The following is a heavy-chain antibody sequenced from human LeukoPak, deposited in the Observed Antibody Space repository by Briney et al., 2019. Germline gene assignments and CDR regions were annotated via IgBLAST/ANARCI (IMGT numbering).Heavy chain of an antibody. CDR1: GGSFSGYY. J-gene: IGHJ4*02. V-gene: IGHV4-34*01. Sequence: KPSETLSLTCAVYGGSFSGYYWSWIRQPPGKGLEWIGEINHSGSTNYNPSLKSRVTISVDTSKNHFSLKLSSVTAADTAVYYCARLDIVATIVDYWGQGTLVTVSS. CDR2: INHSGST. CDR3: ARLDIVATIVDY. D-gene: IGHD5-12*01.